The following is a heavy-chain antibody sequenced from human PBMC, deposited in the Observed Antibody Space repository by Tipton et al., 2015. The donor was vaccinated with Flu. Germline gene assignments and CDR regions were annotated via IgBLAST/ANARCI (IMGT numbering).Heavy chain of an antibody. CDR1: GYSFTSYW. CDR2: IYPGDSDT. J-gene: IGHJ4*02. V-gene: IGHV5-51*01. CDR3: ASSPSWGFGELGVFDY. Sequence: QLVQSGAEVKKPGESLKISCKGSGYSFTSYWIGWVRQMPGKGLEWMGIIYPGDSDTRYSPSFQGQVTISADKSISTAYLQWGSLKASDTAMYYCASSPSWGFGELGVFDYWGQGTLVTVSS. D-gene: IGHD3-10*01.